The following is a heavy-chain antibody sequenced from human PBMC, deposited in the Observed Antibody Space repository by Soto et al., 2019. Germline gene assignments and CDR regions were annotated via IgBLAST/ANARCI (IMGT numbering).Heavy chain of an antibody. CDR3: AKDRGAMIVVVISYYFDY. D-gene: IGHD3-22*01. CDR1: GFTFSSYG. V-gene: IGHV3-30*18. CDR2: ISYDGSNK. J-gene: IGHJ4*02. Sequence: QVQLVESGGGVVQPGRSLRLSCAASGFTFSSYGMHWVRQAPGKGLVWVAVISYDGSNKYYADSVKGRCTISRDNSKNTLYLQMNSLRAEDTAVYYCAKDRGAMIVVVISYYFDYWGQGTLVTVSS.